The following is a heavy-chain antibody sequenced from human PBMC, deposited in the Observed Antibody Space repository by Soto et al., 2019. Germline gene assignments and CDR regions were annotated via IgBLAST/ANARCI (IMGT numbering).Heavy chain of an antibody. CDR3: ARDRCDILTGCYYYYGMDV. CDR2: IYSGGST. D-gene: IGHD3-9*01. J-gene: IGHJ6*02. Sequence: GGSLRLSCAASGFTVSSNYMSWVRQAPGKGLEWVSVIYSGGSTYYADSVKGRFTISRDNSKNTLYLQMNSLRAEDTAVYYCARDRCDILTGCYYYYGMDVWGQGTTVTVSS. V-gene: IGHV3-53*01. CDR1: GFTVSSNY.